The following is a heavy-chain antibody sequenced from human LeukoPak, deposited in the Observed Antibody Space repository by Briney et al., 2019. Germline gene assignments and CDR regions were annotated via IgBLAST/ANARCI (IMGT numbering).Heavy chain of an antibody. D-gene: IGHD3-22*01. CDR2: IYSGGST. Sequence: GGSLRLSCAASGFMVSTNNMSWVRKAPGQGLERVSVIYSGGSTYYADSVKGRFTISRDNSKNTLYLQMNSLRADDTAIYYCAGSTETRVVGLDYWGQGTLVTVSS. CDR3: AGSTETRVVGLDY. V-gene: IGHV3-53*01. J-gene: IGHJ4*02. CDR1: GFMVSTNN.